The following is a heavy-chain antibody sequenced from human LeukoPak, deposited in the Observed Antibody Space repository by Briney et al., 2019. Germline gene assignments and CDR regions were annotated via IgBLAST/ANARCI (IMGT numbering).Heavy chain of an antibody. Sequence: PGGSLRLSCAASGFTFDDYGMSWVRQAPGKGLEWVSGINWNGGSTGYADSVKGRFTISRDNAKNSLYLQMNSLRAEDTAVYYCARATRPIAVAGTGFDYWGQGTLVTVSS. J-gene: IGHJ4*02. V-gene: IGHV3-20*04. D-gene: IGHD6-19*01. CDR2: INWNGGST. CDR3: ARATRPIAVAGTGFDY. CDR1: GFTFDDYG.